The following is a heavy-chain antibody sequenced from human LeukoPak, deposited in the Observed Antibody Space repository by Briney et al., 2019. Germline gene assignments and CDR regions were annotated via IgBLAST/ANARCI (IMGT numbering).Heavy chain of an antibody. CDR2: INHSGST. J-gene: IGHJ4*02. CDR1: GGSFSGYY. CDR3: ARVSVNATRLFDY. D-gene: IGHD4-11*01. V-gene: IGHV4-34*01. Sequence: SETLSLTCAVYGGSFSGYYWSWIRQPPGKGLEWIGEINHSGSTNYNPPLKSRVTISVDTSKNQFSLKLSSVTAADTAVYYCARVSVNATRLFDYWGQGTLVTVSS.